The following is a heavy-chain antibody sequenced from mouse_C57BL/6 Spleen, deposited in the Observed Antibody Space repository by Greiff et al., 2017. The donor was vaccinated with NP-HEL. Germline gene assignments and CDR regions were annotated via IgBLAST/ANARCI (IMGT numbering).Heavy chain of an antibody. CDR1: GFTFSDYG. V-gene: IGHV5-17*01. D-gene: IGHD2-4*01. Sequence: EVKVVESGGGLVKPGGSLKLSCAASGFTFSDYGMHWVRQAPEKGLEWVAYISSGSSTIYYADTVKGRFTISRDNAKNTLFLQMTSLRSEDTAMYYCARTNYDVYWYFDVWGTGTTVTVSS. CDR2: ISSGSSTI. CDR3: ARTNYDVYWYFDV. J-gene: IGHJ1*03.